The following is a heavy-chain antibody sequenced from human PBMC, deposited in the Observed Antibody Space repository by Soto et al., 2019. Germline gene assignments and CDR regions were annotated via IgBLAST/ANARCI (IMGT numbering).Heavy chain of an antibody. D-gene: IGHD3-22*01. Sequence: GSLRLSCAASGFTFSSYWMHWVRQVPGKGLVWVSRINSEGTGTIYADSVEGRFTISRDNAKNTLYLQMNSLRAEDTAVYYCVRDYDSSGYNSDYWGQGTPVTVSS. J-gene: IGHJ4*02. V-gene: IGHV3-74*01. CDR3: VRDYDSSGYNSDY. CDR1: GFTFSSYW. CDR2: INSEGTGT.